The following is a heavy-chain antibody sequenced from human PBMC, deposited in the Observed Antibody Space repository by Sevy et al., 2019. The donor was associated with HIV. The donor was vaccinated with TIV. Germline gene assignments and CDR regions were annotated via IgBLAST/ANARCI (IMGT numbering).Heavy chain of an antibody. CDR3: ARAIGAGAAH. V-gene: IGHV3-7*03. J-gene: IGHJ4*02. CDR2: INEHGTTN. Sequence: GGSLRLSCAASGFIFNDYWMHWVRQAPGKGLEWVANINEHGTTNYYLDSVNGRFTIHRDNAKNSLFLQMNSLGVDDTAVYYCARAIGAGAAHWGQGTPVTVSS. D-gene: IGHD6-13*01. CDR1: GFIFNDYW.